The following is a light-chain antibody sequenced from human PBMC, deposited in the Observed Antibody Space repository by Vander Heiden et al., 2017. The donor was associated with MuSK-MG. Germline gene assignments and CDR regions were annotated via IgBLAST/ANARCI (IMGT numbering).Light chain of an antibody. J-gene: IGKJ4*01. CDR3: QQSDTTPLT. V-gene: IGKV1-39*01. Sequence: DIQITQSQSSLSASVGDTVTITCRASQRINSYLNSYQQKPGRAPNVLLYAASSLQSAVPPTSSGRGPVTDFTLTIRMLQPEDLATYFSQQSDTTPLTFGGGTRVELK. CDR1: QRINSY. CDR2: AAS.